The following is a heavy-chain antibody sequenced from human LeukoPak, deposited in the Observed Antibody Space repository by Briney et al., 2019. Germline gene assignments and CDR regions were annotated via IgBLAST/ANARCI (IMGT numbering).Heavy chain of an antibody. Sequence: SETLSLTCTVSGGSINKYYWSWIRQPPGKGLEWIGYIYYSGSTNYNPSLKSRVTISVDSSKNQFSLKLSSVTAADTAVYYCARYDFVARSLDYWGQGTLVTVSS. CDR3: ARYDFVARSLDY. V-gene: IGHV4-59*01. D-gene: IGHD2-21*02. J-gene: IGHJ4*02. CDR2: IYYSGST. CDR1: GGSINKYY.